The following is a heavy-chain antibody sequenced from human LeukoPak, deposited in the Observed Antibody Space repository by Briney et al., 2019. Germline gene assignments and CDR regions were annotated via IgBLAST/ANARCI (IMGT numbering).Heavy chain of an antibody. Sequence: ASVKVSCKASGYTFTGYYIHWVRQAPGQGLEWMGWVVPNSGATKYAQKFQGRVTMTRDTSISTAYVELSSLGSDDTAVYYCALSEPHLHFWGQGTLVTVSS. CDR2: VVPNSGAT. CDR1: GYTFTGYY. CDR3: ALSEPHLHF. J-gene: IGHJ4*02. V-gene: IGHV1-2*02.